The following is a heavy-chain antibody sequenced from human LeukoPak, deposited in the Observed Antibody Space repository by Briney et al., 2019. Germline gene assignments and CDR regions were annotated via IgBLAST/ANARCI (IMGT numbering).Heavy chain of an antibody. V-gene: IGHV4-59*01. CDR2: IYYSGST. CDR1: GGSINSYY. Sequence: SETLSLTCTVSGGSINSYYWSWIRQPPGKGLKWIGYIYYSGSTNYNPSLKGRVTISVDTSKNQFSLRLSSVTAADTAVYYCARVTGYMTEDYFDYWGQGTLITVSS. J-gene: IGHJ4*02. D-gene: IGHD6-13*01. CDR3: ARVTGYMTEDYFDY.